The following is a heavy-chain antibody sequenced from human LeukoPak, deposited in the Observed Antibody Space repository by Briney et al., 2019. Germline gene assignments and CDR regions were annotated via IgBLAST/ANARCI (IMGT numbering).Heavy chain of an antibody. V-gene: IGHV3-33*06. CDR1: GFIFSNYG. CDR3: AKGKGQNWDPFDY. J-gene: IGHJ4*02. CDR2: IWYDGSNK. Sequence: PGGSLRLSCAASGFIFSNYGMHWVRQAPGKGLEWVAVIWYDGSNKYYADSVKGRFTISRDNSKNTLYLQMNSLRAEDTAVYYCAKGKGQNWDPFDYWGQGTLVTVSS. D-gene: IGHD7-27*01.